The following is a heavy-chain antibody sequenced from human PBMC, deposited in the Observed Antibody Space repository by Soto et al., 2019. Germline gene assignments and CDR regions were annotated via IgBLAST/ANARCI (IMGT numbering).Heavy chain of an antibody. CDR3: ATVLTICGVVPPSYYGMAV. D-gene: IGHD3-3*01. Sequence: SVKFYCTASSDAFTGYCVHWVRQSPGQGLEWMGWINPNSGGTNYAQKFQGRVTMTRDTSISTAYMELSTLRSDDPAVYYCATVLTICGVVPPSYYGMAVWGQGTTVTV. CDR2: INPNSGGT. V-gene: IGHV1-2*02. J-gene: IGHJ6*02. CDR1: SDAFTGYC.